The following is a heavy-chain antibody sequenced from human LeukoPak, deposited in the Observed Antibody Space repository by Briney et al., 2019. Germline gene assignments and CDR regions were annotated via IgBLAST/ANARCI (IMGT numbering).Heavy chain of an antibody. V-gene: IGHV3-23*01. D-gene: IGHD1-7*01. Sequence: PGGSLRLSCAASGFTFSSYAMSWVRQAPARELEGVSAISGSGGSTYYADSVKGRFTISRDNSKNTLYLQMNSLRAEDTALYYCARVPKNWNWVYYYLDVWGKGTTVTVSS. CDR2: ISGSGGST. J-gene: IGHJ6*03. CDR3: ARVPKNWNWVYYYLDV. CDR1: GFTFSSYA.